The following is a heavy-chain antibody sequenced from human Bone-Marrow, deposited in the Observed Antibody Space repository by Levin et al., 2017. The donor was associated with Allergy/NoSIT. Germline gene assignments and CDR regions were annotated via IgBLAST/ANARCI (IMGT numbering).Heavy chain of an antibody. V-gene: IGHV4-59*01. CDR3: ARGLSSWSQEYYYYGMDV. D-gene: IGHD2-2*01. Sequence: ASETLSLTCSVSGGAISSYYWSWIRQSPGKGLEWIGYIHYSGSTNYNPSLNSRGTISVDTSKNQFSLRLSSVTAADTAVYYCARGLSSWSQEYYYYGMDVWGQGTTVTVSS. CDR1: GGAISSYY. CDR2: IHYSGST. J-gene: IGHJ6*02.